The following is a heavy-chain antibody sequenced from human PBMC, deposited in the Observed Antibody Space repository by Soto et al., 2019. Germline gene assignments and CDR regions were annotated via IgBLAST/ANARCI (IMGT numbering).Heavy chain of an antibody. V-gene: IGHV3-30-3*01. CDR1: GFTFSSYA. D-gene: IGHD3-16*01. CDR3: ASDFNYAFVYGMDV. CDR2: ISYDGSNK. Sequence: QVQLVEAGGGVVQPGMSLRLSCAASGFTFSSYAMHWVRQAPGKGLEWVAVISYDGSNKYYADSVKGRFTISRDNSKNTLYLQMNSLRAEDTAVYYCASDFNYAFVYGMDVWGQGTTVTVSS. J-gene: IGHJ6*02.